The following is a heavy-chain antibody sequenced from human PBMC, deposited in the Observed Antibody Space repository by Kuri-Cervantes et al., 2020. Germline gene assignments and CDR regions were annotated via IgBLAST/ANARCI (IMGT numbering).Heavy chain of an antibody. CDR1: GFTFSSYA. D-gene: IGHD3-9*01. V-gene: IGHV3-30*07. Sequence: GESLKISCAASGFTFSSYAMHWVRQAPGKGLEWAAVISYDGSNKYYADSVKGRFTISRDNSKNTLYLQMNSLRAEDTAVYYCAKSSNYDILTGYTSWGQGTLVTVSS. CDR2: ISYDGSNK. J-gene: IGHJ5*02. CDR3: AKSSNYDILTGYTS.